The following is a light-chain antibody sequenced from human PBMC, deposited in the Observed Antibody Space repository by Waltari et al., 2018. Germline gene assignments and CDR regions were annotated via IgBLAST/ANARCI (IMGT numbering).Light chain of an antibody. J-gene: IGKJ1*01. CDR2: NAS. V-gene: IGKV3-15*01. Sequence: IVMTQSPATLSASLGESVTLSCGARQGIGKRLAWYQHRPGQAPRPPIYNASARATGIPDRFRGSGSGPEFTLVIDSLQSEDVAVYYCQQYNNWPQTFGQGTRVEI. CDR1: QGIGKR. CDR3: QQYNNWPQT.